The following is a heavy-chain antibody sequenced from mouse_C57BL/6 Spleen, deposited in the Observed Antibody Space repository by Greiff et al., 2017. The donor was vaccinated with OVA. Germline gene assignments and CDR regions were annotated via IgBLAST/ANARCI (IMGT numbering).Heavy chain of an antibody. Sequence: VQLQQPGAELVKPGASVKISCKASGYAFSSYWMHWVKQRPGKGLEWIGQIYPGDGDTNYNGKFKGKATLTADKSSSTAYIQLSSLTSEDSAVYFCASFITTVGYFDYWGQGTTLTVSS. J-gene: IGHJ2*01. V-gene: IGHV1-80*01. CDR1: GYAFSSYW. CDR2: IYPGDGDT. CDR3: ASFITTVGYFDY. D-gene: IGHD1-1*01.